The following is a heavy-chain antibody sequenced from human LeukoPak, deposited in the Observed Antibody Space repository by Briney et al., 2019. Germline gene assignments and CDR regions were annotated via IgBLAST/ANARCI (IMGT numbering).Heavy chain of an antibody. V-gene: IGHV1-69*13. CDR3: AGAVGYYDSSHY. CDR2: ITPIFGTA. D-gene: IGHD3-22*01. CDR1: GGTFSRFT. J-gene: IGHJ4*02. Sequence: SVKVSCKASGGTFSRFTISWVRQAPGQGFEWMGGITPIFGTANFAQKFQGRVSITADDSTSTAFMELSSLRSEDTAVYYCAGAVGYYDSSHYWGQGTLVTVSS.